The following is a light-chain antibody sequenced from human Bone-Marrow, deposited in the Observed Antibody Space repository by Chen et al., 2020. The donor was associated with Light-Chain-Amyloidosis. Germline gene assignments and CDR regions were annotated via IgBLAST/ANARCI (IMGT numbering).Light chain of an antibody. CDR3: SSYTSTNALV. CDR2: EVT. Sequence: QSALTQPASVSGSPGQSITISCPGTSSDVGGDNHVSWYQQHPDKAPKLMIYEVTNRPSWVPDRFSGSKSDNTASLTSSGLQTEDESDYFSSSYTSTNALVFGSGTRVTVL. J-gene: IGLJ1*01. V-gene: IGLV2-14*01. CDR1: SSDVGGDNH.